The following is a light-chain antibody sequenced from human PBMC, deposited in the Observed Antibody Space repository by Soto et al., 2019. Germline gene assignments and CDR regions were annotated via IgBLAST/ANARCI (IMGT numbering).Light chain of an antibody. Sequence: DIVMTQSPDSLAVSLGERATINCKSSQSVLYSSNNKNYLAWYQERAGQPPKLLIYWASTRESGVPNRFSGSGSGKDFTLTITSLQAEDVAVYYCQQYESTPPTFGQGTKLEMK. CDR1: QSVLYSSNNKNY. V-gene: IGKV4-1*01. J-gene: IGKJ2*01. CDR2: WAS. CDR3: QQYESTPPT.